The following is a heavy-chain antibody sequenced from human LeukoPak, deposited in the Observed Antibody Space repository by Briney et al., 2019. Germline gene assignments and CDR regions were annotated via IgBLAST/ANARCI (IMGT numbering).Heavy chain of an antibody. D-gene: IGHD3-16*01. J-gene: IGHJ4*02. CDR1: GYTFTRYA. CDR3: ARHDNDDDFDY. V-gene: IGHV7-4-1*02. Sequence: ASVKVSCKASGYTFTRYAINWLRQAPGQGLEWMGWINMYTANPAYAQGFTERFVFSMDTSVTTAYLQISNLKTEDTAVYYCARHDNDDDFDYWGQGTLVTVSS. CDR2: INMYTANP.